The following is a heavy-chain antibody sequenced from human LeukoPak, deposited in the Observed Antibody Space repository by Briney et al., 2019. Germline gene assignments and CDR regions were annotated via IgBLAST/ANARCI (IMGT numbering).Heavy chain of an antibody. V-gene: IGHV3-23*01. CDR2: IVGGGGST. J-gene: IGHJ4*02. CDR1: GFTFSGYA. D-gene: IGHD6-19*01. Sequence: GGSLRLSCAASGFTFSGYAMSWVRQAPGKGLEWVSAIVGGGGSTFYADSGKGRFTISRDNSKNTVFLQMNSLRAEDTAVYFCAKARLSTGWAYNDYWGQGTLVTVSS. CDR3: AKARLSTGWAYNDY.